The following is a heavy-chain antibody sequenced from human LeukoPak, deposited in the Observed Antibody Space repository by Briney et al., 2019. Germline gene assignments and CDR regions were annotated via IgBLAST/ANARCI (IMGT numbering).Heavy chain of an antibody. D-gene: IGHD1-1*01. V-gene: IGHV4-34*01. CDR1: DGSFSAYY. J-gene: IGHJ5*02. Sequence: SETLSLTCAVSDGSFSAYYWRWIRQPPGKGLEWIGVINHSGSTNYSPSLKRRVTISVDTSKDQVALELSSVTAAETAVYYWAEALPPNEGLSQSWLDPWGQGTLATVSS. CDR2: INHSGST. CDR3: AEALPPNEGLSQSWLDP.